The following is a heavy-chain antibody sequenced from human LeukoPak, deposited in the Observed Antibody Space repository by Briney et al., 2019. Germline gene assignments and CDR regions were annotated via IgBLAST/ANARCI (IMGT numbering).Heavy chain of an antibody. V-gene: IGHV2-5*02. D-gene: IGHD1-20*01. J-gene: IGHJ5*02. CDR3: ALTKYNFNTPGWFDP. Sequence: GPTLVKPTQTLSLTCTFSGFSLSTSGVGVGWIRQPPGKALEWLAVIYWDDDKRYSPSLRSRLTLTKDTSKNQVVLTMTNLDPVDTATYYCALTKYNFNTPGWFDPWGQGTLVTVSS. CDR2: IYWDDDK. CDR1: GFSLSTSGVG.